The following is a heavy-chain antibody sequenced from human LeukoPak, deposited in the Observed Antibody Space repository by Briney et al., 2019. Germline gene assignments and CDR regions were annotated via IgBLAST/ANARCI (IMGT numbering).Heavy chain of an antibody. CDR3: ARVSGSYRYFDY. CDR2: INSDGSST. CDR1: GFTLRSYW. Sequence: GGSLRLSCAASGFTLRSYWMHWVRQAPGKGLVWVSRINSDGSSTSYADSVKGRFTISRDNSKNTLYLQMNSLRAEDTAVYYCARVSGSYRYFDYWGQGTLVTVSS. J-gene: IGHJ4*02. V-gene: IGHV3-74*01. D-gene: IGHD1-26*01.